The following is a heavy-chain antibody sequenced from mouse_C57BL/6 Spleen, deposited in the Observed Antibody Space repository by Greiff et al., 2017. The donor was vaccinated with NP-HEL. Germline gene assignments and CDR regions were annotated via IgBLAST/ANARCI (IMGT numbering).Heavy chain of an antibody. CDR2: IDPSDSYT. J-gene: IGHJ2*01. Sequence: VQLQQPGAELVMPGASVKLSCKASGYTFTSYWMHWVKQRPGQGLEWIGEIDPSDSYTNYNQQFKGKSTLTVDKSSSTAYMQLSSLTSEDSAVYYCARYGGSSSYYFDYWGQGTTLTVSS. V-gene: IGHV1-69*01. D-gene: IGHD1-1*01. CDR3: ARYGGSSSYYFDY. CDR1: GYTFTSYW.